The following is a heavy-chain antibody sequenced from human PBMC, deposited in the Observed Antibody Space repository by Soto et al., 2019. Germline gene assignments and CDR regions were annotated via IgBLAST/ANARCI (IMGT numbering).Heavy chain of an antibody. D-gene: IGHD4-17*01. CDR3: ARATNGDYVDYYYYYGMDV. CDR1: GGTFSSYA. Sequence: QVQLVQSGAEVKKPGSSVKVSCKASGGTFSSYAISWVRQAPGQGLEWMGGVITIFGTANYGQKFQGRVTITADESTSTAYLKLSSLGTEDTAVYYCARATNGDYVDYYYYYGMDVWGQGTTVTVSS. CDR2: VITIFGTA. J-gene: IGHJ6*02. V-gene: IGHV1-69*01.